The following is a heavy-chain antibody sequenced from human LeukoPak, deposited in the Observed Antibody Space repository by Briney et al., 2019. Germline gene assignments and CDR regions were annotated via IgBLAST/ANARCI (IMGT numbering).Heavy chain of an antibody. Sequence: ASVKVSCKASGGTFSQYVISWVRQAPGQGLEWMGGIVPVFKTAQYAEKFQGRVTIIADESTRTGYLELSGLTSGDTAMYYCVRDGDGFEYFRYWGQGTQVTVSS. CDR2: IVPVFKTA. CDR3: VRDGDGFEYFRY. D-gene: IGHD5-24*01. CDR1: GGTFSQYV. V-gene: IGHV1-69*01. J-gene: IGHJ1*01.